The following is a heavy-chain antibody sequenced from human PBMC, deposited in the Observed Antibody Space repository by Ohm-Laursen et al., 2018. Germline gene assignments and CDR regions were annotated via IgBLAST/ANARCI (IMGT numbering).Heavy chain of an antibody. CDR3: ARVGITGTTADY. V-gene: IGHV1-69*04. D-gene: IGHD1-7*01. Sequence: SVKASCKVSGGTFSSYAISWVRQAPGQGLEWMGRIIPILGIANYAQKFQGRVTITADKSTSTAYMELSSLRSEDTAVYYCARVGITGTTADYWGQGTLVTVSS. J-gene: IGHJ4*02. CDR2: IIPILGIA. CDR1: GGTFSSYA.